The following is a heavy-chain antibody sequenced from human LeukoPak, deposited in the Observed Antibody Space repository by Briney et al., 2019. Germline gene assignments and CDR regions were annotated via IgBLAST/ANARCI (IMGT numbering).Heavy chain of an antibody. CDR3: ARGRGGYTFGRAFDI. V-gene: IGHV4-34*01. CDR1: GGSFSGYY. Sequence: SETLSLTCAVYGGSFSGYYWSWIRQPPGKGLEWIGEINHSGSTNYNPSLKSQVTISVDTSKNQFSLKLSSVTAADTAVYYCARGRGGYTFGRAFDIWGQGTMVTVSS. CDR2: INHSGST. D-gene: IGHD5-12*01. J-gene: IGHJ3*02.